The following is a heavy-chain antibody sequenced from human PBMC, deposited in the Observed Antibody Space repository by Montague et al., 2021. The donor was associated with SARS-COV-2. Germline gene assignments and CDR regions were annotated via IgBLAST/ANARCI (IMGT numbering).Heavy chain of an antibody. CDR2: TYYRSKWYN. J-gene: IGHJ6*02. CDR3: ASGRMVPYSSSWTTLYYYYGMDV. Sequence: CAISGDSVSRNSAAWNWIRQSPSRGLEWLGRTYYRSKWYNDYAVSVKSXITINPDTSKNQFSLQLNSVTPEDTAVYYCASGRMVPYSSSWTTLYYYYGMDVWGQGTTVTVSS. V-gene: IGHV6-1*01. CDR1: GDSVSRNSAA. D-gene: IGHD6-13*01.